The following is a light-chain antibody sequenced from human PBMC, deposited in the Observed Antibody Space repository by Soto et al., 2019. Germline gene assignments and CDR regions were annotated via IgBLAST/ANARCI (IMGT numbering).Light chain of an antibody. CDR1: QSLLHRNGYNY. Sequence: DIVLTQSPLSLPVTPGEPASISCRSSQSLLHRNGYNYLDWYLQKPGQSPQLLIYLGSNWASGVPDRFSGSGSGTDVTLTISRVEAEDVGIYYCMQARQSTLSFGGGTKVELK. V-gene: IGKV2-28*01. J-gene: IGKJ4*01. CDR2: LGS. CDR3: MQARQSTLS.